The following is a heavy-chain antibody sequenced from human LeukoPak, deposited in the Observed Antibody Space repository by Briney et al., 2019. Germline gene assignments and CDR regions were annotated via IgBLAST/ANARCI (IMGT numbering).Heavy chain of an antibody. CDR2: INNDGSYT. V-gene: IGHV3-74*01. CDR1: GFTFSTHW. D-gene: IGHD2-2*02. CDR3: ARAYGSGYCSTTSCYRYDALDI. J-gene: IGHJ3*02. Sequence: GGSLRLSCVATGFTFSTHWMHWVRQAPGKGLVWVSRINNDGSYTSYADSVKGRFTISRDNAKNTLFLQMNSLRAEDTAVYYCARAYGSGYCSTTSCYRYDALDIWGQGTMVTVSS.